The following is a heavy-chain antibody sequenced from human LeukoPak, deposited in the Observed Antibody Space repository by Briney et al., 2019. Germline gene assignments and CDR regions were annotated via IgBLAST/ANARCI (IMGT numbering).Heavy chain of an antibody. J-gene: IGHJ5*02. CDR1: GFTFSSYW. V-gene: IGHV3-7*01. Sequence: GGSLRLSCAASGFTFSSYWMNWARQAPGKGLEWVASINHNGNVNYYVDSVKGRFTISRDNAKNSLYLQMSNLRAEDTAVYYCARDGISGSIAWGQGTLVTVSS. D-gene: IGHD1-26*01. CDR2: INHNGNVN. CDR3: ARDGISGSIA.